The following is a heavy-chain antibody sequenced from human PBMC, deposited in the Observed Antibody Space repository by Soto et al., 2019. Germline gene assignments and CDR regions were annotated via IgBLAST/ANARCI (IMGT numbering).Heavy chain of an antibody. CDR1: GGSISRSNC. V-gene: IGHV4-4*02. CDR2: LYHSGST. J-gene: IGHJ6*02. D-gene: IGHD5-12*01. Sequence: NPSETLSLTCAVSGGSISRSNCWSWVRQPPGKGLEWMGELYHSGSTNYNPSLKSRVTIYVDKSKNQFSLKLSSVPGADTAVYYCARSGHSGDSSYYYYCRDVWGQGTTGAVAS. CDR3: ARSGHSGDSSYYYYCRDV.